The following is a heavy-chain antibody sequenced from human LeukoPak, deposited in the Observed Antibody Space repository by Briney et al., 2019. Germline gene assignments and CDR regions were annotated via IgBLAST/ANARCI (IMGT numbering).Heavy chain of an antibody. CDR3: ARSTYCSGGSCSHNWFDP. CDR2: IYYSRST. CDR1: GGSLSSSSYY. Sequence: SETLSLTCTVSGGSLSSSSYYWGWIRQPPGKGLEWIGSIYYSRSTYYNPSLKSHVTISVATSKNQFSLKLSSVTVADTAVYYCARSTYCSGGSCSHNWFDPWGQGTLVTVSS. V-gene: IGHV4-39*07. J-gene: IGHJ5*02. D-gene: IGHD2-15*01.